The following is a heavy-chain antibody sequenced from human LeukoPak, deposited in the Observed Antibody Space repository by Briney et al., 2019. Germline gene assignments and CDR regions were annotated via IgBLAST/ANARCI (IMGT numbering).Heavy chain of an antibody. J-gene: IGHJ4*02. D-gene: IGHD2-15*01. CDR1: GFTFSSYG. CDR2: ISYDGSNK. V-gene: IGHV3-30*18. Sequence: PGGSLRLSCAASGFTFSSYGMHWVRQAQGKGLEWVAVISYDGSNKYYADSVKGRFTISRDNSKNTLYLQMNSLRAEDTAVYYCAKNSGSKYCSGGSCHGVDYWGQGTLVTVSS. CDR3: AKNSGSKYCSGGSCHGVDY.